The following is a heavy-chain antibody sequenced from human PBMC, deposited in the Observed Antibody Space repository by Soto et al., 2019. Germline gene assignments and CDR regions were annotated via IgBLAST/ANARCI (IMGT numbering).Heavy chain of an antibody. V-gene: IGHV3-15*07. CDR2: IKSKTYGGTL. J-gene: IGHJ4*01. D-gene: IGHD3-22*01. Sequence: GGSLRLSCAASGFTFSNAWIDWVRQAPGKGLEWVGRIKSKTYGGTLVFAAPVKGSFAISRDVLKNMVFLQMNSLKTEDTGLYYCTTDSYSSIIVVRFDYWGHGTLVTVSS. CDR1: GFTFSNAW. CDR3: TTDSYSSIIVVRFDY.